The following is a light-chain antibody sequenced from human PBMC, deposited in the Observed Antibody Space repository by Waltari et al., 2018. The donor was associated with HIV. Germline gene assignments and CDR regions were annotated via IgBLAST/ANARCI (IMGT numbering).Light chain of an antibody. CDR3: QQYDAYSVT. CDR2: KAS. V-gene: IGKV1-5*03. CDR1: QSVGDW. J-gene: IGKJ4*01. Sequence: DIQMTQSPSTLSASVGDRVTITCRASQSVGDWLAWYQQKAGMAPKVLIYKASTLQTGVPSRFSGSGSATEFTLTISSLQPDDSATYYCQQYDAYSVTFGGGTRVEIK.